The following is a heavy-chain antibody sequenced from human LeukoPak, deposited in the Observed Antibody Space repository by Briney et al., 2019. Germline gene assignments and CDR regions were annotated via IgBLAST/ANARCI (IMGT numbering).Heavy chain of an antibody. D-gene: IGHD6-13*01. CDR2: ILPILGIA. Sequence: ASVKVSCKASGGTFNSYAISWVRRASGQGLEWRGRILPILGIANYVEKFQGRITITADKSTSTAYMEMSSLRSEDTAVYYCASSEQQLVDSYYYYGMDVWGQGTTVTVSS. J-gene: IGHJ6*02. CDR1: GGTFNSYA. CDR3: ASSEQQLVDSYYYYGMDV. V-gene: IGHV1-69*04.